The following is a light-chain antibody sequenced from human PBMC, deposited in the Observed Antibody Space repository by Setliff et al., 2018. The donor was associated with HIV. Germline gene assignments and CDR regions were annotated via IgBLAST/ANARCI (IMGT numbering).Light chain of an antibody. V-gene: IGLV2-14*01. CDR3: SSYTSSSTYV. J-gene: IGLJ1*01. Sequence: QSVLTQPASVSGSPGQSITISCTGTSSDVGGYNYVSWYQQHPGKAPKLMIYDVSKRPSGVSNRFSGSKSGNTASLTISGLQAEDEADYYCSSYTSSSTYVFGIGTKVTVL. CDR2: DVS. CDR1: SSDVGGYNY.